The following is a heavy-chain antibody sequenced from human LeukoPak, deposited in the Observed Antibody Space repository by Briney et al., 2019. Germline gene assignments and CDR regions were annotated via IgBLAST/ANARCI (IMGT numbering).Heavy chain of an antibody. D-gene: IGHD6-19*01. Sequence: ASVKVSCKASGYTFSSYGISWVRQAPGQGLEWMGWISVYNGNTNYAQKYQGRVTITADESTSTAYMELSSLRSEDTAVYYCARDQLASSGWYTKVAFDIWGQGTMVTVSS. V-gene: IGHV1-18*01. CDR2: ISVYNGNT. CDR3: ARDQLASSGWYTKVAFDI. J-gene: IGHJ3*02. CDR1: GYTFSSYG.